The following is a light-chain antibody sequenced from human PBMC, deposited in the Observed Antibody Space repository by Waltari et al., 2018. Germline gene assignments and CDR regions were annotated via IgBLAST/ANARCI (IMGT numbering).Light chain of an antibody. V-gene: IGLV2-11*01. J-gene: IGLJ3*02. CDR2: DVT. CDR3: CSYAGSYTWV. CDR1: TNHLGSFNY. Sequence: SALTQPRSVSGSPGQSVTISSTGPTNHLGSFNYVSWYQQHPGKAPKLIILDVTKRPSGVPDRLSGSKSGNTASLTISGLRAEDEAEYYCCSYAGSYTWVFGGGTKLTVV.